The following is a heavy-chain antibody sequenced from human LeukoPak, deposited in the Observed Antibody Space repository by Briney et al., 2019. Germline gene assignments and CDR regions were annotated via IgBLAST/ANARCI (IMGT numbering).Heavy chain of an antibody. J-gene: IGHJ4*02. Sequence: KSSETLSLTCTVSGGSISSYYWSWIRQPPGKGLEWIGYIYYSGSTNYNPSLKSRVTISVDTSKNQFSLKLSSVTAADTAVYYCARGGRIRDGYPIFDYWGQGTLVTVSS. D-gene: IGHD5-24*01. CDR3: ARGGRIRDGYPIFDY. CDR2: IYYSGST. V-gene: IGHV4-59*01. CDR1: GGSISSYY.